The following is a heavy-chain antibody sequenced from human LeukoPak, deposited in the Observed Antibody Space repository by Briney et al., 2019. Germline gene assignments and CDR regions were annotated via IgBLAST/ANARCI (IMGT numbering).Heavy chain of an antibody. D-gene: IGHD3-16*02. CDR3: AKVRQQSWTFDALDI. J-gene: IGHJ3*02. CDR2: ISYDGGKK. V-gene: IGHV3-30*18. CDR1: GFTFSIYG. Sequence: PGRSLRLSCAASGFTFSIYGMHWVRQAPGKGLEWVALISYDGGKKYYADSVKGRFTISRDNSKNTLYLQMNSLIPDDTAVYYCAKVRQQSWTFDALDIWGQGTMVTVSS.